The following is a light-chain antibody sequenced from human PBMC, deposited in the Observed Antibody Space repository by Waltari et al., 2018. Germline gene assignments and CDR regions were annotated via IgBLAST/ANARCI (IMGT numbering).Light chain of an antibody. CDR1: RSNIGNNS. Sequence: QSVLTQPPSVSAAPGRRVTISCPGGRSNIGNNSVSCYRQFPGTAPKLLIYENTERPSGIPGRFSGSKSGTSATLDITGLQAGDEADYYCGTWDSSLSGAVFGGGTHLTVL. J-gene: IGLJ7*01. V-gene: IGLV1-51*02. CDR2: ENT. CDR3: GTWDSSLSGAV.